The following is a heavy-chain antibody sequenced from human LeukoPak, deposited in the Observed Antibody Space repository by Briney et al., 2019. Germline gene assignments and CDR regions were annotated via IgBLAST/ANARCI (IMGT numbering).Heavy chain of an antibody. J-gene: IGHJ6*02. CDR2: INPNSGGT. CDR3: ARDREYYDFWSGYVRGYYYYGMDV. CDR1: GYTFTGYY. Sequence: ASVKVSCKASGYTFTGYYMHWVRQAPGQGLEWMGWINPNSGGTNYAQKFQGRVTMTRDTSISTAYMELSRLRSDDTAVYYCARDREYYDFWSGYVRGYYYYGMDVWGQGTTVTVSS. V-gene: IGHV1-2*02. D-gene: IGHD3-3*01.